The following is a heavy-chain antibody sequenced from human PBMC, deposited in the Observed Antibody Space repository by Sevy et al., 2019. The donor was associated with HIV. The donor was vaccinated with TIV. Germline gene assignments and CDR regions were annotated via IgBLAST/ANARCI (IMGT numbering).Heavy chain of an antibody. J-gene: IGHJ4*02. CDR1: GGSFSGYY. CDR2: IIPSGIT. CDR3: ARGQWEHPY. D-gene: IGHD1-26*01. V-gene: IGHV4-34*01. Sequence: SETLSLTCAVYGGSFSGYYSSWIRQPPGKGLEWIGEIIPSGITNYNPSLKSRVTISIDTSKNQFSLKVKSVTAADTAIYYCARGQWEHPYWGQGTQVTVSS.